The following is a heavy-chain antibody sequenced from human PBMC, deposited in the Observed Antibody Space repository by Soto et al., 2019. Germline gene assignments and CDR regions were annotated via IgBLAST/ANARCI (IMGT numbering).Heavy chain of an antibody. V-gene: IGHV1-3*01. CDR2: INAGNGNT. J-gene: IGHJ6*02. Sequence: ASVKVSCKASGYTLTRYAMHWVRQAPGQRLEWMGWINAGNGNTKYSQKFQGRVTITRDTSASTAYMELSSLRSEDTAVYYCASSNIVAAPYGMDVWGQGATVTVSS. D-gene: IGHD6-13*01. CDR1: GYTLTRYA. CDR3: ASSNIVAAPYGMDV.